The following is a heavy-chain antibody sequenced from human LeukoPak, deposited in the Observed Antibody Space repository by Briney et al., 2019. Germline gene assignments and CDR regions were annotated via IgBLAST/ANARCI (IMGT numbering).Heavy chain of an antibody. V-gene: IGHV3-21*01. CDR2: IGSSSSYI. Sequence: GGSLRLSFAASGFTFSSYSMNWVRQAPGKGLEWVSSIGSSSSYIYYADSVKGRFTISRDNAKSSLYLQMNSLRAEDTAVYYCARTGAEGYYFDYWGQGTLVTVSS. J-gene: IGHJ4*02. D-gene: IGHD7-27*01. CDR3: ARTGAEGYYFDY. CDR1: GFTFSSYS.